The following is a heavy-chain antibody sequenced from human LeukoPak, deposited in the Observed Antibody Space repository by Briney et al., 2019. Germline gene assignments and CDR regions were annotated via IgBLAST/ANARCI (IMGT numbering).Heavy chain of an antibody. CDR3: ARGSYWFDP. J-gene: IGHJ5*02. Sequence: SETLSLTCTVSGGSITNYYWSWIRQPPGKGLEWIGYIYYSGSTNYNPFPKSRVTISVDTSKNQFSLKLSSVTAADTAVYYFARGSYWFDPWGQGTLVTVSS. D-gene: IGHD3-10*01. V-gene: IGHV4-59*01. CDR1: GGSITNYY. CDR2: IYYSGST.